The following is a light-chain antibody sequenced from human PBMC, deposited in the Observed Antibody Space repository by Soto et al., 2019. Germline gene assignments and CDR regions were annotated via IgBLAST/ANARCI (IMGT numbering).Light chain of an antibody. Sequence: QSALTQPPSVSAAPGQKITISCSGSISNIGNNYVSWYQQFPGTAPKLLIYDNNQRPSGIPDRFSGSTSGTSATLGITGLQTGDEADYYCATWDTYLSDVVFGGGTQLTVL. V-gene: IGLV1-51*01. CDR1: ISNIGNNY. CDR2: DNN. CDR3: ATWDTYLSDVV. J-gene: IGLJ2*01.